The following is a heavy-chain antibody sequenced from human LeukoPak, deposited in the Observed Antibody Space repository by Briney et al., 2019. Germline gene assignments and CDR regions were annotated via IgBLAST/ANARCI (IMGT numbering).Heavy chain of an antibody. CDR2: IAHDETNR. J-gene: IGHJ4*02. V-gene: IGHV3-30*04. Sequence: PGGSLRLSCAASGFASGSYAMHWVRQPPGKGLEWVAVIAHDETNRFYADSVKGRFTIFRDNSMNTLYLRMDSLRPEDTAVYFCARDLTRGVPDYFDYWGQGTLVTVSS. CDR3: ARDLTRGVPDYFDY. D-gene: IGHD2-2*01. CDR1: GFASGSYA.